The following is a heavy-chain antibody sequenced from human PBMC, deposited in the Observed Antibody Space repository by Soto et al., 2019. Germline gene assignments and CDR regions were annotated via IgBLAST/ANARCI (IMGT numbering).Heavy chain of an antibody. V-gene: IGHV3-74*01. D-gene: IGHD1-26*01. CDR3: ARGAATLSAYNYSMDV. CDR1: GFTLSSYC. CDR2: INSDGSSR. J-gene: IGHJ6*03. Sequence: ELQLVESGGGLVQPGGSLRLSCVASGFTLSSYCMHWVRQAPGKGLVWVSRINSDGSSRTYADSVRGRLTISRDNAKNPLYLKMTSLRAEDTAAYYCARGAATLSAYNYSMDVWAKGATVTVS.